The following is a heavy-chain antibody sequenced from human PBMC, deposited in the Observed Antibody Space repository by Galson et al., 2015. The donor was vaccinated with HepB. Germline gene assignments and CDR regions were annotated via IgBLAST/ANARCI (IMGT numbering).Heavy chain of an antibody. CDR1: GYTFTSYD. V-gene: IGHV1-8*01. J-gene: IGHJ3*02. Sequence: SVKVSCKASGYTFTSYDINWVRQATGQGLEWMGWMNPNSGNTGYAQKFQGRATMTRNTSISTAYMELSSLRSEDTAVYYCARGPTGPEDAFDIWGQGTMVTVSS. CDR2: MNPNSGNT. CDR3: ARGPTGPEDAFDI. D-gene: IGHD1-1*01.